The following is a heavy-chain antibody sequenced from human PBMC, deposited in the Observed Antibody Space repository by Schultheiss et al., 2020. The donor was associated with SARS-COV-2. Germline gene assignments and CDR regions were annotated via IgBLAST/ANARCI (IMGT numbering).Heavy chain of an antibody. V-gene: IGHV3-33*08. Sequence: GGSLRLSCAASGFTFSSYWMHWVRQVPGKGLEWVAVIWYDGSNKYYADSVKGRFTISRDNSKNTLYLQMNSLRAEDTAVYYCARVGYYDSSGYTFDYWGQGTLVTVSS. CDR1: GFTFSSYW. D-gene: IGHD3-22*01. CDR3: ARVGYYDSSGYTFDY. CDR2: IWYDGSNK. J-gene: IGHJ4*02.